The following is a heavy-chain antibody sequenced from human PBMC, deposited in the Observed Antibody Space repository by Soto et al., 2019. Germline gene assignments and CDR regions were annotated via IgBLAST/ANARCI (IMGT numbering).Heavy chain of an antibody. D-gene: IGHD6-19*01. CDR1: GDSVSSNTAA. V-gene: IGHV6-1*01. J-gene: IGHJ4*02. CDR3: ARGVAGSGFDL. CDR2: TYYRSNWRH. Sequence: CAISGDSVSSNTAAWNWIRSSPSRGLEWLGRTYYRSNWRHDYAVSVKSRITVNPDTSKNHFSLQLNSVTPDDTAVYYCARGVAGSGFDLWGQGTLVTVSS.